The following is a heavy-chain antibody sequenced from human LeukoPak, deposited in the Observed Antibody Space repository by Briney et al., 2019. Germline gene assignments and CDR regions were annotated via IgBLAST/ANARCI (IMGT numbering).Heavy chain of an antibody. Sequence: GGSLRLSCAASGFTFSSYSMNWVRQAPGKGLEWVSSISSSSSYIYYADSVKGRFTISRDNAKNSLYLQMISLRAEDTAVYYCARDDSVVPAAIFTNYYYYYYMDVWGKGTTVTVSS. J-gene: IGHJ6*03. CDR3: ARDDSVVPAAIFTNYYYYYYMDV. D-gene: IGHD2-2*02. CDR1: GFTFSSYS. CDR2: ISSSSSYI. V-gene: IGHV3-21*01.